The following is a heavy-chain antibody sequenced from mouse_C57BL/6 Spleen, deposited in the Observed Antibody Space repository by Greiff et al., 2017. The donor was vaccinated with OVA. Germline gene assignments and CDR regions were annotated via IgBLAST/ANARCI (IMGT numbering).Heavy chain of an antibody. J-gene: IGHJ4*01. Sequence: VQLQQSGPELVKPGASVKMSCKASGYTFTDYNMHWVKQSHGKSLEWIGYINPNNGGTSYNQKFKGKATLTVNKSSSTAYMELRSLTSEDSAVYYCARPTTVVATDAMDYWGQGTSVTVSS. CDR3: ARPTTVVATDAMDY. D-gene: IGHD1-1*01. V-gene: IGHV1-22*01. CDR1: GYTFTDYN. CDR2: INPNNGGT.